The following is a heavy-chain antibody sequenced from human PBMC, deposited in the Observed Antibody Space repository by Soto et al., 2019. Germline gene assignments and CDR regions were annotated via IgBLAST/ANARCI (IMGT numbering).Heavy chain of an antibody. CDR2: IKSKTDGGAI. CDR3: TPPRSGWNN. J-gene: IGHJ4*02. CDR1: GFTLSDAW. D-gene: IGHD6-19*01. Sequence: EVQLVESGGGLVKPGGYLRLSCAASGFTLSDAWMSWVRQAPGKGLEWVGRIKSKTDGGAIDYAAPVKGRFTISRDDSENTLYLQMNSLKTEDTAVYYGTPPRSGWNNWGQGTLVTVSS. V-gene: IGHV3-15*01.